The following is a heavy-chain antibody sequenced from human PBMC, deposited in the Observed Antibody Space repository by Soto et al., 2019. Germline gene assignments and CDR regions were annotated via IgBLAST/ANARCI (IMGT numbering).Heavy chain of an antibody. CDR3: ASSAVPAAIGFGYYYYGMDV. Sequence: ASVKVSCKASGGTSSSNAISWVRQAPGQGLEWMGGITLIFGTENYAQKFQGRVTITADESTTTAYMELSSLRSEDTAVYYCASSAVPAAIGFGYYYYGMDVWGQGTTVTVSS. J-gene: IGHJ6*02. CDR2: ITLIFGTE. D-gene: IGHD2-2*02. CDR1: GGTSSSNA. V-gene: IGHV1-69*13.